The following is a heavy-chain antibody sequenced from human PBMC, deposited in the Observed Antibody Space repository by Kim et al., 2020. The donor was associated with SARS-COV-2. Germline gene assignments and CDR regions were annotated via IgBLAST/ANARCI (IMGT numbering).Heavy chain of an antibody. J-gene: IGHJ4*02. CDR2: INHSGST. CDR3: ARGIAAAGTRGEFDY. D-gene: IGHD6-13*01. Sequence: SETLSLTCAVYGGSFSGYYWSWIRQPPGKGLEWIGEINHSGSTNYNPSLKSRVTISVDTSKNQFSLKLSSVTAADTAVYYCARGIAAAGTRGEFDYWGQGTLVPVSS. CDR1: GGSFSGYY. V-gene: IGHV4-34*01.